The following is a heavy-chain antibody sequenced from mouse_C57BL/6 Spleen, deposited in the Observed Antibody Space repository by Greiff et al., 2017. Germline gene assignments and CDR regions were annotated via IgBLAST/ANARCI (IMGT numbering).Heavy chain of an antibody. CDR2: INPNYGTT. V-gene: IGHV1-39*01. CDR1: GYSFTDYN. CDR3: ARHGGLWLRRAWLAY. D-gene: IGHD2-2*01. J-gene: IGHJ3*01. Sequence: EVQLQQSGPELVKPGASVKISCKASGYSFTDYNMNWVKQSNGKSLEWIGVINPNYGTTSYNQKFKGKATLTVDQSSSTAYMQLNSLTSEASAVYYCARHGGLWLRRAWLAYWGQGTLVTVSA.